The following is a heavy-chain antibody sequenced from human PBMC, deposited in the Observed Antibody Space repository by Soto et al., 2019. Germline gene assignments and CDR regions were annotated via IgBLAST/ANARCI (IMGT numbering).Heavy chain of an antibody. CDR3: ARLKDAGAVIGHS. J-gene: IGHJ5*01. Sequence: GKSLKISCKASGYTFTNYWIGWVRQMPGKGLEWMGIIYVGDSDTRYSPSFQGQVTISADKSVTTAYLQWSSLKASDSAMYYCARLKDAGAVIGHSRGQRTPLTVSS. CDR2: IYVGDSDT. V-gene: IGHV5-51*01. CDR1: GYTFTNYW. D-gene: IGHD6-19*01.